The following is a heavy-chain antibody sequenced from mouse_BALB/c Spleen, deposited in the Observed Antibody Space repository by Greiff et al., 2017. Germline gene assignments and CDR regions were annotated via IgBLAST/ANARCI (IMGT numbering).Heavy chain of an antibody. Sequence: EVQVVESGGGLVQPGGSRKLSCAASGFTFSSFGMHWVRQAPEKGLEWVAYISSGSSTIYYADTVKGRFTISRDNPKNTLFLQMTSLRSEDTAMYYCARRYGNSYAMDYWGQGTSVTVSS. CDR2: ISSGSSTI. J-gene: IGHJ4*01. D-gene: IGHD2-10*02. V-gene: IGHV5-17*02. CDR1: GFTFSSFG. CDR3: ARRYGNSYAMDY.